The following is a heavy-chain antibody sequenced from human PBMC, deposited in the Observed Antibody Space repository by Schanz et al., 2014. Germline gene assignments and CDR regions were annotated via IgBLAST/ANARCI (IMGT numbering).Heavy chain of an antibody. V-gene: IGHV3-23*01. CDR1: GFTFTTFA. J-gene: IGHJ4*02. CDR3: VKTDAGWRFDY. D-gene: IGHD6-19*01. Sequence: EQVLESGGGFVQPGGSLRLSCATSGFTFTTFAMTWVRQAPGKGLEWVSGISDRGDGTNYGDSVRGRFTISRDNSRNTVYLQMNNVAVCDTATYYCVKTDAGWRFDYWGQGTLVIVSS. CDR2: ISDRGDGT.